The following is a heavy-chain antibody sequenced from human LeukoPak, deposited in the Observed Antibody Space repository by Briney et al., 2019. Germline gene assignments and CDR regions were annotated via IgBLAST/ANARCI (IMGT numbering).Heavy chain of an antibody. J-gene: IGHJ3*02. CDR3: XRDXFELGAFDI. D-gene: IGHD3-9*01. CDR1: GGSISSGGYS. CDR2: IYHSGST. V-gene: IGHV4-30-2*01. Sequence: TSETLSLTCAVSGGSISSGGYSWSWIRQPPGKGLEWIGYIYHSGSTYYNPSLKSRVTISVDRSKNQFSLRLSSVTAADTAVYXXXRDXFELGAFDIWGQGTMVTVSS.